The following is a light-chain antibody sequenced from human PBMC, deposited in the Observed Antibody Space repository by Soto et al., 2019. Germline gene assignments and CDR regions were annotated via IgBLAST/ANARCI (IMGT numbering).Light chain of an antibody. CDR1: QSVSSN. V-gene: IGKV3-15*01. CDR3: QHYNNWPPKT. J-gene: IGKJ1*01. CDR2: GAS. Sequence: IVMTQSPATLSVSPGERATLSCRASQSVSSNLAWYQQKPGQAPRVLIYGASTRATGIPDRFSGSGSGTGFTLTISSLRSEDSAVYYCQHYNNWPPKTFGHGTKVEVK.